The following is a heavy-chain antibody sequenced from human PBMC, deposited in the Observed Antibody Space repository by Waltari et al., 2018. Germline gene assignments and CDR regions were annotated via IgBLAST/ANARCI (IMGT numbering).Heavy chain of an antibody. D-gene: IGHD4-17*01. Sequence: QVQLQESGPGLVKPSQTLSLTCTVPGGSISCGTYYWTWIRQPAGKGLEWIGRIYTSGRTNYNPSLKSRLIISVDTSKNQFSLKLTSVTAADTAVYYCAGQGDYYAFDIWGQGTMLTVSS. CDR2: IYTSGRT. V-gene: IGHV4-61*02. CDR1: GGSISCGTYY. CDR3: AGQGDYYAFDI. J-gene: IGHJ3*02.